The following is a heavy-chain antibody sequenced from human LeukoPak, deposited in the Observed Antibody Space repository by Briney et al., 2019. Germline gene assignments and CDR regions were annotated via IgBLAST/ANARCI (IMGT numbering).Heavy chain of an antibody. J-gene: IGHJ4*02. Sequence: GGSLRLSCAASGFTFSSYGMSWVRQAPGKGLEWVSAISGSGRGENTCYADSVKGRFTISRDNSKNTLILQMNSLKTEDTAVYYCTTEYYYDSSGYKIDYWGQGTLVTVSS. CDR3: TTEYYYDSSGYKIDY. CDR2: ISGSGRGENT. D-gene: IGHD3-22*01. CDR1: GFTFSSYG. V-gene: IGHV3-23*01.